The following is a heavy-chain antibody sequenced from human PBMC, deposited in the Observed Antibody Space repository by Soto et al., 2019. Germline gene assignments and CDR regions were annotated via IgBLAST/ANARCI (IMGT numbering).Heavy chain of an antibody. J-gene: IGHJ4*02. D-gene: IGHD3-22*01. V-gene: IGHV3-23*01. Sequence: PGGSLRLSCAASGFTFSNYWMSWVRQAPGKGLEWVSAIRGSGGSTYYADSVKGRFTISRDNSKNTLYLQMNSLRAEDTAVYYSAKDLYYDSSGYYVFHYWGQGTLVTVSS. CDR3: AKDLYYDSSGYYVFHY. CDR2: IRGSGGST. CDR1: GFTFSNYW.